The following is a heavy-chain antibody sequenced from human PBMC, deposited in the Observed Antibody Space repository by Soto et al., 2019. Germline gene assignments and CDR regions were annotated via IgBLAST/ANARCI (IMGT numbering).Heavy chain of an antibody. J-gene: IGHJ4*02. V-gene: IGHV1-3*05. CDR1: GYTFTSYA. D-gene: IGHD6-6*01. CDR2: INAGNGNT. CDR3: ARGGYSSSSMGY. Sequence: QVQLVQSGAEEKKPGASVKVSCKASGYTFTSYAMHWVRQAPGQRLEWMGWINAGNGNTKYSQKFQGRVTITRDTAASTAYMELSSRRSEDTAVYYCARGGYSSSSMGYWGQGTLVTVSS.